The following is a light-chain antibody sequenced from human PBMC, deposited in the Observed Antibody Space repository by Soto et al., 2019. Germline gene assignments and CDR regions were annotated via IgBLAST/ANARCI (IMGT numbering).Light chain of an antibody. V-gene: IGKV4-1*01. CDR3: QQYYSTPWT. CDR1: QSVLYSSNNKNN. J-gene: IGKJ1*01. CDR2: WAS. Sequence: DIVMTQSPDSLAVALGERATINCKSSQSVLYSSNNKNNLAWYQQKPGQPPKLLIYWASSRESGVPFRFSGSGSGTDFTLAISSLQAEDVAIYYCQQYYSTPWTFGQGTKVEIK.